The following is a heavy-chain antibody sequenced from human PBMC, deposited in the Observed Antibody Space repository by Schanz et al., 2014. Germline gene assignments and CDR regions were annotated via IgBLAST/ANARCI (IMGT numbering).Heavy chain of an antibody. CDR3: VRVSFADPRLYRGMDRDIDY. J-gene: IGHJ4*02. CDR1: GFAFSSFA. V-gene: IGHV3-21*01. CDR2: ISTSGTYM. Sequence: EVQLMESGGGLVKPGGSLRLSCVASGFAFSSFAMTWVRQAPGRGLEWVSSISTSGTYMYIADSLKGRLTISRDDAKKSMYLQMNNRRAEDTAVYYCVRVSFADPRLYRGMDRDIDYWGQGTLVTVSS. D-gene: IGHD5-18*01.